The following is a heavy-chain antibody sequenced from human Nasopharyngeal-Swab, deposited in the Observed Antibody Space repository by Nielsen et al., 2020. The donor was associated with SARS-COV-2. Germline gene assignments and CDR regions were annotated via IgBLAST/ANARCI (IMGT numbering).Heavy chain of an antibody. CDR1: GYSFIDNG. V-gene: IGHV1-18*01. D-gene: IGHD2/OR15-2a*01. J-gene: IGHJ4*02. CDR2: TSPYHRQT. CDR3: VRGYCDRFSCEHGHGFDY. Sequence: ASVKVSCKASGYSFIDNGISWVRQAPGQGLEWMGWTSPYHRQTNYAPQFQGRITMTTDTATTTAYMELTSLRSADSAMYYCVRGYCDRFSCEHGHGFDYWGQGTLVTVSS.